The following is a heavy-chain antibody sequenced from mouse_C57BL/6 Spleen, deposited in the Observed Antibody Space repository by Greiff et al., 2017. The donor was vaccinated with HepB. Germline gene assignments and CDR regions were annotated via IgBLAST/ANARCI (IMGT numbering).Heavy chain of an antibody. Sequence: EVKLMESGGGLVQPGGSLKLSCAASGFTFSDYGMAWVRQAPRKGPEWVAFISNLAYSIYYADTVTGRFTISRENSKNTLYLEMSSLGSEDTAMYYCARQSSTEYFDYWGQGTTLTVSS. V-gene: IGHV5-15*01. D-gene: IGHD4-1*02. J-gene: IGHJ2*01. CDR1: GFTFSDYG. CDR3: ARQSSTEYFDY. CDR2: ISNLAYSI.